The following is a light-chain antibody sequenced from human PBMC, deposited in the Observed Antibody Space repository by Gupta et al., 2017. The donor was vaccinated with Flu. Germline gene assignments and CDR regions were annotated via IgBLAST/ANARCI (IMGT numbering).Light chain of an antibody. CDR1: QSVLYSSNNKNY. Sequence: DIVMTQSPDSLAVSLGERATINCKSSQSVLYSSNNKNYLAWYQQKPGQPPKLLIYWESTRAVGVPDLFRGSWPGIDVTLTISSRQAEDVADYYCQQDESNLAITFGGGTKVEIK. V-gene: IGKV4-1*01. J-gene: IGKJ4*01. CDR3: QQDESNLAIT. CDR2: WES.